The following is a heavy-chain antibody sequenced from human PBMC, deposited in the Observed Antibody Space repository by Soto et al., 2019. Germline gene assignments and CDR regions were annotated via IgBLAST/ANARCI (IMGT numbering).Heavy chain of an antibody. CDR1: GFTFSSYA. CDR2: ISGSGGST. CDR3: AKGVGSSWYSDYFDY. V-gene: IGHV3-23*01. J-gene: IGHJ4*02. Sequence: GGSLRLSCAASGFTFSSYAMSWVRQAPGKGLEWVSAISGSGGSTYYADSVKGRFTISRDNSKNTLYLQMNSLRAEDTAVYYCAKGVGSSWYSDYFDYWGQGTLVTVSS. D-gene: IGHD6-13*01.